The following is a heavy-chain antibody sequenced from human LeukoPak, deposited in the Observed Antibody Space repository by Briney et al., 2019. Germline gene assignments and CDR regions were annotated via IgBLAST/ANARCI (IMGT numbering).Heavy chain of an antibody. J-gene: IGHJ5*02. D-gene: IGHD2-2*01. Sequence: SQTLSLTCAISGDSVSSNSVTWNWIRQSPSRGLEWLGRTYYRSTWYNDYAVSVRGRITVNPDTSKNQFPLHLNSVTPEDTAVYYCARRLTQYDCFDPWGRESWSPSPQ. CDR3: ARRLTQYDCFDP. CDR2: TYYRSTWYN. V-gene: IGHV6-1*01. CDR1: GDSVSSNSVT.